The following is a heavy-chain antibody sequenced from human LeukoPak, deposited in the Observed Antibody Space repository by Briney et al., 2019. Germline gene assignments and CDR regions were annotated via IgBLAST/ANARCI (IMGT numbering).Heavy chain of an antibody. D-gene: IGHD1-26*01. Sequence: GESLKISCEGSGSFFTSYWIGWVRQLRGKGLEWMGIIYPGDSDTRYSPSFQGQVTISADKSISTAYLQWSSLKASDTAMYYCARGATLVYNWFDPWGQGTLVTVSS. CDR1: GSFFTSYW. CDR3: ARGATLVYNWFDP. J-gene: IGHJ5*02. V-gene: IGHV5-51*01. CDR2: IYPGDSDT.